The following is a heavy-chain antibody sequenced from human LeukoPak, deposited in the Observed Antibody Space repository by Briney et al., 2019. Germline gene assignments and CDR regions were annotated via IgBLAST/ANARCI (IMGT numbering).Heavy chain of an antibody. J-gene: IGHJ3*01. V-gene: IGHV3-48*04. D-gene: IGHD3-22*01. CDR1: GFTFSSYW. Sequence: GGSLRLSCAASGFTFSSYWMHWVRQAPGKGLEWVSYISSSGSTIYYADSVKGRFTISRDNAKNSLYLQMNSLRAEDTAVYYCARDYYDSSGYQRDAFDFWGQGTMVTVSS. CDR3: ARDYYDSSGYQRDAFDF. CDR2: ISSSGSTI.